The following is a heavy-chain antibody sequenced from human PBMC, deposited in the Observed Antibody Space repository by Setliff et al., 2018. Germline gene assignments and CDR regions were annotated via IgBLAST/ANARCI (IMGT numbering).Heavy chain of an antibody. CDR1: GGSFSTYY. CDR3: ARESPLDDYVWGSYRSYYFDY. D-gene: IGHD3-16*02. V-gene: IGHV4-34*01. CDR2: INHSGST. Sequence: SETLSLTCAVYGGSFSTYYWIWIRQPPGKGLEWIGEINHSGSTNYNPSLKSQVTISVDTSKNQFSLKLSSVTAADTAVYYCARESPLDDYVWGSYRSYYFDYWGQGTLVTVSS. J-gene: IGHJ4*02.